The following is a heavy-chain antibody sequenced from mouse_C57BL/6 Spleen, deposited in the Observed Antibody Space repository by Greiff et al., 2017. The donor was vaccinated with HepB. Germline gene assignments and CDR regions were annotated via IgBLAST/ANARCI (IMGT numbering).Heavy chain of an antibody. D-gene: IGHD2-4*01. CDR2: ISSGGDYI. V-gene: IGHV5-9-1*02. CDR3: TRDDYDYSFAY. CDR1: GFTFSSYA. J-gene: IGHJ3*01. Sequence: EVQLQESGEGLVKPGGSLKLSCAASGFTFSSYAMSWVRQTPEKRLEWVAYISSGGDYIYYADTVKGRFTISRDNARNTLYLQMSSLKSEDTAMYYCTRDDYDYSFAYWGQGTLVTVSA.